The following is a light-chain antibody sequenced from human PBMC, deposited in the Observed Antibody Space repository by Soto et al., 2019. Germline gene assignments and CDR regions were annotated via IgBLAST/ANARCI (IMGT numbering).Light chain of an antibody. V-gene: IGKV2-28*01. J-gene: IGKJ1*01. CDR1: QSLLHSDEYNY. CDR3: MQALQTPPWT. Sequence: DIVMTQSPLSLPVTPGEPASISCRSSQSLLHSDEYNYLDWYLQKPGQSPQLLIYLGSNRASGVPDRFSGSGSGSDFTLKISRVEAVDVGDDYCMQALQTPPWTFGQGTKVEIK. CDR2: LGS.